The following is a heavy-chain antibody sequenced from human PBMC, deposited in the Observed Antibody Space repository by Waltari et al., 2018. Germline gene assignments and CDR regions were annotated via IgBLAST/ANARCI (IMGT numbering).Heavy chain of an antibody. CDR2: TYTSGST. Sequence: QVQLQESGPGLVKPSETLSLTCTASGGSISSYYWSWIRQPAGRGLEWIGRTYTSGSTSYSPALKGRVTMSVDTSKNRVSLSLSSVTAADTAGYYCARVYNWNARDWYFELWGRGTLVTVSS. J-gene: IGHJ2*01. CDR1: GGSISSYY. V-gene: IGHV4-4*07. CDR3: ARVYNWNARDWYFEL. D-gene: IGHD1-20*01.